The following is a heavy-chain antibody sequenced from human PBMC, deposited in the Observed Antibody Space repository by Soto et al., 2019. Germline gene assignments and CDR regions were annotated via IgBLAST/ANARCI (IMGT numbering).Heavy chain of an antibody. CDR1: GFTFRNYG. D-gene: IGHD4-17*01. CDR2: IVGIGDTA. CDR3: AKDYDYGDSLPFDY. Sequence: EVQLLEAGGGLVQPGGSLRLSCAASGFTFRNYGMSWVRQAPGKGLEWLSAIVGIGDTAYYADSVRVRFTISRDNSKNTLYLQLNDLGAEDTAIYYCAKDYDYGDSLPFDYWGQGTLVTVSS. J-gene: IGHJ4*02. V-gene: IGHV3-23*01.